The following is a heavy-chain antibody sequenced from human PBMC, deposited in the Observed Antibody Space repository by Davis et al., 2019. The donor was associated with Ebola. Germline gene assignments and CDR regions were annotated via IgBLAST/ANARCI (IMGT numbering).Heavy chain of an antibody. V-gene: IGHV1-2*04. D-gene: IGHD6-19*01. CDR2: INPNSGGT. CDR3: ARGKQWLVLDY. CDR1: GYTFTSYD. J-gene: IGHJ4*02. Sequence: ASVKVSCKASGYTFTSYDINWVRQATGQGLEWMGWINPNSGGTNYAQKFQGWVTMTRDTSISTAYMELSRLRSDDTAVYYCARGKQWLVLDYWGQGTLVTVSS.